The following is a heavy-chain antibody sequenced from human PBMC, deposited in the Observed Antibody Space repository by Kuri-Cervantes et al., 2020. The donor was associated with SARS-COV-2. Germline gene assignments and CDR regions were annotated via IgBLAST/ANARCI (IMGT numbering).Heavy chain of an antibody. CDR1: GGSFSGYY. J-gene: IGHJ6*02. V-gene: IGHV4-34*01. CDR3: ARNRPTGGYFYGMDV. D-gene: IGHD2/OR15-2a*01. CDR2: IYYSGST. Sequence: SQTLSLTCAVYGGSFSGYYWSWIRQPPGKGLEWIGSIYYSGSTYYNPSLKSRVTISVDTSKNQFSLKLYSVTAADTAVYYCARNRPTGGYFYGMDVWGQGTTVTVSS.